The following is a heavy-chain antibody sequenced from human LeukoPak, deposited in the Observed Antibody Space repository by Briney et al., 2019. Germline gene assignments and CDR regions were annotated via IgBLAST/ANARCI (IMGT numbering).Heavy chain of an antibody. V-gene: IGHV1-69*05. Sequence: SVKVSCKPSGGTLSSYAFRWVRQAPGHALEWMGGIIPIFVTANYAQKFQGRVTIATDESASTAYMERSSLRSDDTAVYYCASDGGSSTIVGVVIPYFDYWGQGTLVTISS. CDR3: ASDGGSSTIVGVVIPYFDY. CDR2: IIPIFVTA. J-gene: IGHJ4*02. CDR1: GGTLSSYA. D-gene: IGHD3-3*01.